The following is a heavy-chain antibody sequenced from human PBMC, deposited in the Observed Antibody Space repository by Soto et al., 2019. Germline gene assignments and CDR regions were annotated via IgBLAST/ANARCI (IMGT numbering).Heavy chain of an antibody. V-gene: IGHV1-69*01. CDR1: GITFSNYA. CDR2: FVPVFGTV. CDR3: ARGGRINYDILTESRDWFDP. Sequence: QVQLVQSGAEVKKPGSSVKVSCKASGITFSNYAITWVRQAPGQGLEWMGGFVPVFGTVNYAQKFQGRVTITADESTRTAYMELSSLRSEDTAMYYCARGGRINYDILTESRDWFDPWGQGTLVTVSS. D-gene: IGHD3-9*01. J-gene: IGHJ5*02.